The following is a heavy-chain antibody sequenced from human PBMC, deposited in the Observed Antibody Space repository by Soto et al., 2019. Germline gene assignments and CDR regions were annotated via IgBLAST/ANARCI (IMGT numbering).Heavy chain of an antibody. Sequence: GESLKISCAASGFTFSSYAMSWVRQAPGKGLEWVSAISGSGGSTYYADSVKGRFTISRDNSKNTLYLQMNSLRAEDTAVYYCAKVDCSGGSCYPYYFDYWGQGTLVTVSS. CDR2: ISGSGGST. CDR3: AKVDCSGGSCYPYYFDY. J-gene: IGHJ4*02. D-gene: IGHD2-15*01. CDR1: GFTFSSYA. V-gene: IGHV3-23*01.